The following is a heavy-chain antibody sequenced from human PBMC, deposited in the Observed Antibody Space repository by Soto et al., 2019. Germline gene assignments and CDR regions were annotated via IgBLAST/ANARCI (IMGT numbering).Heavy chain of an antibody. J-gene: IGHJ4*02. Sequence: QITLNESGPTVVRPTETLTLTCRFSGFSLTTSVVGVPWIRQSPVKATEWLALISWDDDKSYSASLKSTLLITKATSKNPAVVTVSDLDPTDTATYYGAHSVLRTVFGLVTTTAIYFDFWSQGNPVDVAS. V-gene: IGHV2-5*02. CDR3: AHSVLRTVFGLVTTTAIYFDF. CDR1: GFSLTTSVVG. D-gene: IGHD3-3*01. CDR2: ISWDDDK.